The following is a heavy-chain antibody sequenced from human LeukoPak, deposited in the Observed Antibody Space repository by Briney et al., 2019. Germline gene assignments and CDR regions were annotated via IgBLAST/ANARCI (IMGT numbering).Heavy chain of an antibody. CDR2: MSYSGST. CDR1: GGSISSSTYC. V-gene: IGHV4-39*01. J-gene: IGHJ4*02. CDR3: ARHRSYYYGSGRSGGRPEIEY. D-gene: IGHD3-10*01. Sequence: SETLSLTCTVCGGSISSSTYCWGWIRPPPGKGLEWMGSMSYSGSTYYSPSLSRKSRGTISVDTSKKQFSLKLSSVTAADTAVYYCARHRSYYYGSGRSGGRPEIEYWGQGTLVTVSS.